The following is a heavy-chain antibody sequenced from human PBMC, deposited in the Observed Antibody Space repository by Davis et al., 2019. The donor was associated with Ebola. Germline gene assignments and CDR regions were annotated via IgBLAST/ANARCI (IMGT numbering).Heavy chain of an antibody. Sequence: PSETLSLTCTVSGGSISSSTWWSWVRQPPGKGLEWIGEIHHGGSTNYNPSLKSRVTISVDKSNNQFSLKVTSVTAADTAVYFCASKLIVAIPYFNYWGQGTLVTVSS. CDR2: IHHGGST. CDR3: ASKLIVAIPYFNY. V-gene: IGHV4-4*02. CDR1: GGSISSSTW. D-gene: IGHD5-12*01. J-gene: IGHJ4*02.